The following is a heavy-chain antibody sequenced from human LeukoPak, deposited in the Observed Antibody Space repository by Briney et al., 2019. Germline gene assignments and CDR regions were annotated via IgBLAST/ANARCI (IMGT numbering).Heavy chain of an antibody. CDR1: GFSFWNYA. CDR2: ISGTGGAT. D-gene: IGHD2-21*01. V-gene: IGHV3-23*01. J-gene: IGHJ5*01. Sequence: GESLKISCVASGFSFWNYAMSWVRQAPGKGLQWVSQISGTGGATWYADFARDRFTISRDNSKKTLYLQMSGLRVEDTAMYYCVKDPRDTYGTNWFVSWGTGTLLIVSS. CDR3: VKDPRDTYGTNWFVS.